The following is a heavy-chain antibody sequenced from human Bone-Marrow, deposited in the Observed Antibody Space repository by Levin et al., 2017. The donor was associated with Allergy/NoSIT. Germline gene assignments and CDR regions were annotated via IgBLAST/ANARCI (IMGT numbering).Heavy chain of an antibody. J-gene: IGHJ4*02. Sequence: SETLSLTCTVSGGSVSSGSYYWSWIRQPPGKGLEWIGYIYYSGSTNYNPSLKSRVTISVDTSKNQFSLKLSSVTAADTAVYYCARWTTVTSTYYFDYWGQGTLVTVSS. CDR3: ARWTTVTSTYYFDY. CDR1: GGSVSSGSYY. V-gene: IGHV4-61*01. CDR2: IYYSGST. D-gene: IGHD4-17*01.